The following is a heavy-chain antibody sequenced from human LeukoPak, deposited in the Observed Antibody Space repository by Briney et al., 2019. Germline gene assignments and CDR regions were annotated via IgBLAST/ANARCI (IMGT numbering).Heavy chain of an antibody. CDR1: GFTFDDYA. CDR2: ISWNSGSI. D-gene: IGHD3-22*01. Sequence: GGSLRPSCAASGFTFDDYAMHWVRQAPGKGLEWVSGISWNSGSIGYADSVKGRFTISRDNAKNSLYLQMNSLRAEDTALYYCAKDRYYDSSGYPIFDYWGQGTLVTVSS. J-gene: IGHJ4*02. CDR3: AKDRYYDSSGYPIFDY. V-gene: IGHV3-9*01.